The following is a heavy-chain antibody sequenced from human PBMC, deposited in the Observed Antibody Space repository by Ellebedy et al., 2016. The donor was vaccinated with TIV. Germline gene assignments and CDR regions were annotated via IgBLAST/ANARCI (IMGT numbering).Heavy chain of an antibody. J-gene: IGHJ4*01. V-gene: IGHV3-53*01. CDR2: IFNDDRT. D-gene: IGHD6-19*01. CDR3: ARGRQWLIFDS. CDR1: GFTVSSDP. Sequence: GESLKISCAASGFTVSSDPMGWVRQAPGKGLDYVSVIFNDDRTNYADSVKGRFSISRDNSKNKLYLQMDSLRAEDTGIYFCARGRQWLIFDSWGLGTLVTVSP.